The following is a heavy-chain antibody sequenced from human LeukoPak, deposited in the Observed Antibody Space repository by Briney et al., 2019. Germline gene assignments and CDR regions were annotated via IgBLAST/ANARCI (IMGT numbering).Heavy chain of an antibody. Sequence: SETLSLTCTVSGGSITSSYYYWGWIRQPPGKGLEWIGSIYYSGSTYYNPSLKSRVTISVDTSKNQFSLKLSSVTAADTAVYYCARLQDYYYYMDVWGKGTTVTVSS. J-gene: IGHJ6*03. CDR3: ARLQDYYYYMDV. CDR2: IYYSGST. CDR1: GGSITSSYYY. V-gene: IGHV4-39*07.